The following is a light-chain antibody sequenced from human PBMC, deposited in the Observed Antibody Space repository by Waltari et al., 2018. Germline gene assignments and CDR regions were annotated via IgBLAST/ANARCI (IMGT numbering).Light chain of an antibody. Sequence: EIVLTQSPGTLSLSPGDRATLSCRASQHVNSFLAWYQQKRGQAPRLLIYDASKRATDIPDRISGSGSGTDFTLTISSLEPEDFAIYYCQQRGNLPETFGRGTRVEMK. V-gene: IGKV3-11*01. CDR3: QQRGNLPET. CDR1: QHVNSF. CDR2: DAS. J-gene: IGKJ2*01.